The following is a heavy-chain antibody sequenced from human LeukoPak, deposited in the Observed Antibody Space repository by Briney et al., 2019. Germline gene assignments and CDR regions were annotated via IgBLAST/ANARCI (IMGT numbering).Heavy chain of an antibody. Sequence: SETLSLTCTVSGGSISSYYWSWIRQPPGKGLEWIGYIYYSGSTNYNPSLKSRVTISVDTSKNQFSLKLSSVTAADTAVYYCARTSGDAFGIWGQGTMVTVSS. CDR2: IYYSGST. J-gene: IGHJ3*02. CDR1: GGSISSYY. CDR3: ARTSGDAFGI. V-gene: IGHV4-59*01.